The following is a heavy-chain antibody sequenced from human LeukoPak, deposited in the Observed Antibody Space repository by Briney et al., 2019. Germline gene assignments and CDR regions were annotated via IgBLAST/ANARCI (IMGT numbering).Heavy chain of an antibody. J-gene: IGHJ4*02. CDR1: GGSLSSSSYY. Sequence: SETLSLTCTVSGGSLSSSSYYWGWIRQPPGKGLEWIGSIYYSGSTYYNPSLKSRVTISVDTSKNQFSLKLSSVTAADTAVYYCARVQDYGNYVAYWGQGTLVTVSS. D-gene: IGHD4-17*01. V-gene: IGHV4-39*07. CDR3: ARVQDYGNYVAY. CDR2: IYYSGST.